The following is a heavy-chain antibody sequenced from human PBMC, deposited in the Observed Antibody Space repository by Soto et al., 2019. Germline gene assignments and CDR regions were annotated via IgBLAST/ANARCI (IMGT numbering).Heavy chain of an antibody. Sequence: QVQLQQWGAGLLKPSETLSLTCAVYGGSFSGHSLSWIRQPPGKGLEWIGEIHQSGFTNYNPSPKSRVTISIDTSKNQVSLELNSVTAADTAVYYCAREFCGRSTCYGLYYFDYWGLGTLVTVSS. D-gene: IGHD2-2*01. J-gene: IGHJ4*02. CDR1: GGSFSGHS. V-gene: IGHV4-34*01. CDR2: IHQSGFT. CDR3: AREFCGRSTCYGLYYFDY.